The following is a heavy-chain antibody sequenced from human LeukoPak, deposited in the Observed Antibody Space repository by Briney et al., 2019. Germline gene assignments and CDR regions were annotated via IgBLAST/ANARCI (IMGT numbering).Heavy chain of an antibody. CDR1: GGTFSSYA. J-gene: IGHJ4*02. Sequence: SVKVSCKASGGTFSSYAISWVRQAPGQGLEWMGGIIPIFGTANYAQKFQGRVTITADESTSTAYMELSSLRSEDTAVYYCARDRSGEWLVPGYFGYWGQGTLVTVSS. CDR2: IIPIFGTA. D-gene: IGHD6-19*01. CDR3: ARDRSGEWLVPGYFGY. V-gene: IGHV1-69*13.